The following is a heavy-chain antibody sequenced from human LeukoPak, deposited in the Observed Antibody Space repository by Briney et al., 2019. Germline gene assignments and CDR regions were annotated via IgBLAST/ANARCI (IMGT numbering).Heavy chain of an antibody. Sequence: GGSLRLSCAASGFTVGSNYMSWVRQAPGKGLEWVSYISSSSSTIYYADSVKGRFTISRDNAKNSLYLQMNSLRAEDTAVYYCARGRSDAGTDYWGQGTLVTVSS. J-gene: IGHJ4*02. CDR3: ARGRSDAGTDY. D-gene: IGHD6-13*01. V-gene: IGHV3-48*01. CDR1: GFTVGSNY. CDR2: ISSSSSTI.